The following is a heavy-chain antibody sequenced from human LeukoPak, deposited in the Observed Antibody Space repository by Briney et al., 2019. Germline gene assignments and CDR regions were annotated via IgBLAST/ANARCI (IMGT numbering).Heavy chain of an antibody. CDR3: ARLAAAGRFDY. D-gene: IGHD6-13*01. CDR2: INHSGST. CDR1: GFTFSSYA. V-gene: IGHV4-34*01. J-gene: IGHJ4*02. Sequence: GSLRLSCAASGFTFSSYAMSWVRQPPGKGLEWIGEINHSGSTYYNPSLKSRVTISVDTSKNQFSLKLSSVTAADTAVYYCARLAAAGRFDYWGQGTLVTVSS.